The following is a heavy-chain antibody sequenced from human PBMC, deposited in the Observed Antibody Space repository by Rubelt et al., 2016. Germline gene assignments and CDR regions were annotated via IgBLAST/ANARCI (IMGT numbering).Heavy chain of an antibody. D-gene: IGHD3-10*01. J-gene: IGHJ4*02. CDR3: ARDGYYGSGSLLDD. Sequence: IYHSGSTYYNPSLKSRVTISVDTSKNQFSLKLSSVTAADTAVYYCARDGYYGSGSLLDDWGQGTLVTVSS. CDR2: IYHSGST. V-gene: IGHV4-30-2*04.